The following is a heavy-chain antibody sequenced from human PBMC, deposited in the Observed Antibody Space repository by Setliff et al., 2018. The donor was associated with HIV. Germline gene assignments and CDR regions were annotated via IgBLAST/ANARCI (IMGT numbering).Heavy chain of an antibody. CDR3: ARGFRRFWSFYYYYYMDV. CDR1: GGSFSGYY. CDR2: INHSGGT. D-gene: IGHD3-3*01. V-gene: IGHV4-34*01. Sequence: KPSETLSLTCAVYGGSFSGYYWTWIRQPPGKGLEWIGEINHSGGTNYNPSLKSRVTMSVDTSKNQFSLKLSSVTAADTAVYYCARGFRRFWSFYYYYYMDVWGKGTTVTVSS. J-gene: IGHJ6*03.